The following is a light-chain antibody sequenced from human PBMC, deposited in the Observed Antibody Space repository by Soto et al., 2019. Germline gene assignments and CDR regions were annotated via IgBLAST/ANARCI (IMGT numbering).Light chain of an antibody. J-gene: IGKJ4*01. CDR2: GES. CDR3: QQYNNWPLT. CDR1: QSVSSN. Sequence: EIVMTQSPATLSVSPGETATLSCRASQSVSSNLAWYQQKPGQAPRLLIYGESTRAPGIPARFSGSGSGTEFTLTISSLQSEDFAVYYCQQYNNWPLTFGGGTKVEIK. V-gene: IGKV3-15*01.